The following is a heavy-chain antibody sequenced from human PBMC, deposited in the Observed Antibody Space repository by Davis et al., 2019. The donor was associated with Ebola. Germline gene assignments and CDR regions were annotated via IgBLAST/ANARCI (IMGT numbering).Heavy chain of an antibody. Sequence: GESLKISCAASGFTFSDYWMHWVRHSPRRGPEWVSRINPDGTNIGYADFVKGRFTISRDNTKNTLYVQMNGLGADDTALYYCASSVWPHTLAHWGQGTPVTVSS. J-gene: IGHJ4*02. CDR3: ASSVWPHTLAH. D-gene: IGHD6-19*01. V-gene: IGHV3-74*01. CDR1: GFTFSDYW. CDR2: INPDGTNI.